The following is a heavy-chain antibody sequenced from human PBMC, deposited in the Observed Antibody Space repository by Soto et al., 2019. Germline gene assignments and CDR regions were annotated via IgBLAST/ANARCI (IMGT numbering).Heavy chain of an antibody. J-gene: IGHJ4*02. Sequence: QVQLVQSGAEVKKPGASVKVSCKASGYTFTSYGISWVRQAPGQGLEWMGWISAYNGNTKNAQKFQGTVTMTTAISTSTDYMGLRSLRSEDTAVYYSAREPNYFDYWGQGTLVTVSS. CDR3: AREPNYFDY. CDR1: GYTFTSYG. V-gene: IGHV1-18*01. CDR2: ISAYNGNT.